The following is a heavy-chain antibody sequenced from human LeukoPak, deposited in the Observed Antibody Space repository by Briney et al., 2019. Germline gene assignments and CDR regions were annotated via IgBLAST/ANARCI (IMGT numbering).Heavy chain of an antibody. J-gene: IGHJ5*02. CDR3: ARDFRASITIFGVVIQDDNWFDP. CDR1: GFTFSSYS. D-gene: IGHD3-3*01. Sequence: PGGSLRLSCAASGFTFSSYSMNWVRQAPGKGLEWVSSISSSSGYIYYADSVKGRFTISRDNAKNSLYLQMNSLRAEDTAVYHCARDFRASITIFGVVIQDDNWFDPWGQGTLVTVSS. CDR2: ISSSSGYI. V-gene: IGHV3-21*01.